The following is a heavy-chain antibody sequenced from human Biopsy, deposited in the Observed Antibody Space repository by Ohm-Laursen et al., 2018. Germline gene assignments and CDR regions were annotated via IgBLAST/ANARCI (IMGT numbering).Heavy chain of an antibody. Sequence: SVKVSCKASGGTSSNFAINWVRQAPGQGLECMGRIIPLIGLTNYAQKFQGRVTITADKFTNTVYMELSSLRSDDTAVYFCARDCNGGNCGVDFWGQGTLVTVS. V-gene: IGHV1-69*04. CDR3: ARDCNGGNCGVDF. CDR2: IIPLIGLT. CDR1: GGTSSNFA. J-gene: IGHJ4*02. D-gene: IGHD2-15*01.